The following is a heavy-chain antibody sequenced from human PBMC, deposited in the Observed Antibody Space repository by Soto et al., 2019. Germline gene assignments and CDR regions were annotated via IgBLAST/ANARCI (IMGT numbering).Heavy chain of an antibody. CDR3: TTETGVRYYYDLDAFAI. V-gene: IGHV3-15*01. D-gene: IGHD3-22*01. CDR2: IKSKTDGGTT. J-gene: IGHJ3*02. Sequence: EVQLVESGGGLVKPGGSLRLSCAASGFTFSNAWMSWVRQAPGKGLEWVGRIKSKTDGGTTDYAAPVKGRFTISRVDSNTTLNPQRNGQNPADTTVYYFTTETGVRYYYDLDAFAIWGQDRMVTVAS. CDR1: GFTFSNAW.